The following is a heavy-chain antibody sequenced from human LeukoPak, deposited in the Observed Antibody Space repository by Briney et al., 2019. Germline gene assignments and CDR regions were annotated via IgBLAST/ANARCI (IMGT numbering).Heavy chain of an antibody. J-gene: IGHJ4*02. CDR3: ARSSDNSGWRHIDF. CDR1: GGSISSYY. D-gene: IGHD6-19*01. V-gene: IGHV4-59*01. CDR2: IYSGGTT. Sequence: PSETLSLTCTVSGGSISSYYWSWIRQPPGKGLEWIGYIYSGGTTNYNPSLKSRVTMSVDTSKNQFSLNLSSVTAADTAVYSCARSSDNSGWRHIDFWGQGTLVTVSS.